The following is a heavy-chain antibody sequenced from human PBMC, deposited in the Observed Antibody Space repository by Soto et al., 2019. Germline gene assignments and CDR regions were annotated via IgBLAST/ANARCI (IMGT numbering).Heavy chain of an antibody. D-gene: IGHD4-17*01. J-gene: IGHJ4*02. CDR2: ISGSGDST. CDR1: GFTFSSYV. V-gene: IGHV3-23*01. Sequence: GGSLRLSCAASGFTFSSYVMSWVRQAPGKGLEWVSAISGSGDSTYYADSVKGRFTISRDNSKNTLSLQMNSLRAEDTAVYYCAKANYGDPTNPFDDWGQGTLVTVSS. CDR3: AKANYGDPTNPFDD.